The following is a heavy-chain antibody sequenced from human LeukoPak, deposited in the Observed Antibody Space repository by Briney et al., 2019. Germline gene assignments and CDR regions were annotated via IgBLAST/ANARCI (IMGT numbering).Heavy chain of an antibody. Sequence: ASVKVSCKASGYTFTGYYMHWVRQAPGQGLEWMGWINPNSGGTNYAQKFQGRVTMTRDTSISTAYMELSRLRSDDTAVYYCARAIQLGYYYYYYMDVWGKGTTVTVSS. CDR3: ARAIQLGYYYYYYMDV. V-gene: IGHV1-2*02. J-gene: IGHJ6*03. CDR2: INPNSGGT. D-gene: IGHD5-18*01. CDR1: GYTFTGYY.